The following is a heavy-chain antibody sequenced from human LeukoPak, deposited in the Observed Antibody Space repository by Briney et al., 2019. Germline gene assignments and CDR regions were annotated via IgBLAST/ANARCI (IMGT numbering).Heavy chain of an antibody. J-gene: IGHJ4*02. CDR1: GGSISSYY. V-gene: IGHV4-59*01. Sequence: SETLSLTCTVSGGSISSYYWSWIRQPPGKGLEWIGYIYYSGSTNYNPSLKSRVTISVDTSKNQFSLKLSSVTAADTAVYYCARGACGSGSYYGYWGQGTLVTVSS. CDR3: ARGACGSGSYYGY. CDR2: IYYSGST. D-gene: IGHD3-10*01.